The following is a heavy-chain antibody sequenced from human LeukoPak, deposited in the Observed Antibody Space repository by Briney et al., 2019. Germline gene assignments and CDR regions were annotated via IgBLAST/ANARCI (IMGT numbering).Heavy chain of an antibody. CDR1: GGSISSSSYY. Sequence: SETLSLTCTVSGGSISSSSYYWGWIRQPPGKGLEWIGSIYYSGSTYYNPSLKSRVTVLVDRSKNQFSLNLSSVTAADTAVYYCASGGHSGYDFNFDYWGQGTLVTVSS. D-gene: IGHD5-12*01. CDR3: ASGGHSGYDFNFDY. CDR2: IYYSGST. J-gene: IGHJ4*02. V-gene: IGHV4-39*07.